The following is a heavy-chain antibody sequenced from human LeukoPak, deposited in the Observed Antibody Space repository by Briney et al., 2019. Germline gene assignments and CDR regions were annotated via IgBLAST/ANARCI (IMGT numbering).Heavy chain of an antibody. CDR2: IYTSGST. J-gene: IGHJ3*02. CDR1: GGSISSGSYY. D-gene: IGHD2-2*01. CDR3: ARAEDLGYCSSTSCPGAFDI. Sequence: SETLSLTCTVSGGSISSGSYYWSWIRQPAGKGLEWIGRIYTSGSTNYNPSLKSRVTISVDTSKNQFSLKLSSVTAADTAVYYCARAEDLGYCSSTSCPGAFDIWGQGTMVTVSS. V-gene: IGHV4-61*02.